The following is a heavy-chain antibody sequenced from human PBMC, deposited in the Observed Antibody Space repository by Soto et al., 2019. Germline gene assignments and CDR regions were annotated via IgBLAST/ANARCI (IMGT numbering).Heavy chain of an antibody. CDR2: IWYDGSNK. J-gene: IGHJ1*01. Sequence: GWSLRLSCAASGVTFCSYGMDGVRKAPGKGLEWVAVIWYDGSNKYYADSVKGRFTISRDNSKNTLYLQMNSLRAEDTAVYYSARDGGPTVTTPEYFQHWGQGTLVTVSS. V-gene: IGHV3-33*01. CDR1: GVTFCSYG. CDR3: ARDGGPTVTTPEYFQH. D-gene: IGHD4-17*01.